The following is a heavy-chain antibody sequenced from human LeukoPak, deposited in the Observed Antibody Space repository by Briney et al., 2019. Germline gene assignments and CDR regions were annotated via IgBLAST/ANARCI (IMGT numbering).Heavy chain of an antibody. V-gene: IGHV3-21*01. CDR1: GFTLSTYS. CDR2: ISGSGGST. CDR3: AELGITMIGGV. D-gene: IGHD3-10*02. J-gene: IGHJ6*04. Sequence: GGSLRLSCAASGFTLSTYSLNWVRQAPGKGLEWVSTISGSGGSTYYADSVKGRFTISRDNAKNSLYLQMNSLRAEDTAVYYCAELGITMIGGVWGKGTTVTISS.